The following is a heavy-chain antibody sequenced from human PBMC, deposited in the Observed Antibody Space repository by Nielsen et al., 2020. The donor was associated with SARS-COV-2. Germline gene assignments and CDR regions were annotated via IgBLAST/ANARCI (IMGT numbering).Heavy chain of an antibody. CDR1: GFTFDDYG. CDR3: ARDGGWLDF. D-gene: IGHD3-3*01. Sequence: GESLKISCAASGFTFDDYGMSWVRQAPGKGLEWVSGINWNGGSTGYADSVKGRFTISRDNAKNSMYLQMKSLRVEDTALYYCARDGGWLDFRGQGTLVTVSS. V-gene: IGHV3-20*04. CDR2: INWNGGST. J-gene: IGHJ4*02.